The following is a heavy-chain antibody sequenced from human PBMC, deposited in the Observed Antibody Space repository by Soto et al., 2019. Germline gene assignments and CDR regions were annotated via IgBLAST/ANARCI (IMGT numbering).Heavy chain of an antibody. CDR3: ARELVAVAYKIFDY. V-gene: IGHV3-30-3*01. Sequence: PGGSLRLSCAASGFTFSSYAMHWVRQAPGKGLEWVAVISYDGSNKYYADSVKGRFTISRDNSKNTLYLQMNSLRAEDTAVYYCARELVAVAYKIFDYWGQGTLVTVSS. CDR1: GFTFSSYA. CDR2: ISYDGSNK. J-gene: IGHJ4*02. D-gene: IGHD6-19*01.